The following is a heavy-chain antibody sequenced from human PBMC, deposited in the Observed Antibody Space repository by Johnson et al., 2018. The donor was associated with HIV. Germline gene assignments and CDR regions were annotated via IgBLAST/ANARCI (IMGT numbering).Heavy chain of an antibody. Sequence: QVQLVESGGGLIQPGGSLRLSCAASGFTVSSNYMSWVRQAPGKGLEWVAVISYDGSNKYYADSVKGRFTISRDNSKNTLYLQMNSLRAEDTAMYYCASGVTARAPLLIWGQGTMVTVSS. D-gene: IGHD6-6*01. CDR2: ISYDGSNK. J-gene: IGHJ3*02. CDR1: GFTVSSNY. CDR3: ASGVTARAPLLI. V-gene: IGHV3-30*03.